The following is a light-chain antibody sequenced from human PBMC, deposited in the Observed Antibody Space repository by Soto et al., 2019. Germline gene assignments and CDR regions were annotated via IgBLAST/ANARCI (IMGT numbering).Light chain of an antibody. CDR1: QNINNY. CDR2: DAS. J-gene: IGKJ5*01. Sequence: DIQMTQSPSSLSASVGDRVTITCQASQNINNYLNWYQQKPGRAPKLLIYDASNLGAGVPSRFRGSGSGTDFTFTISRLQPEDIATYYCQQYENLPTFVQGTRLEIK. V-gene: IGKV1-33*01. CDR3: QQYENLPT.